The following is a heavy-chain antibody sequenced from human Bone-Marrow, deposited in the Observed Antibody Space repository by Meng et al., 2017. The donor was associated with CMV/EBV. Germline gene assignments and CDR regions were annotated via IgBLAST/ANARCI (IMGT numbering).Heavy chain of an antibody. J-gene: IGHJ4*02. V-gene: IGHV4-39*01. Sequence: SGASLSSSHFSWGWLRQPPGKGLEWIGNIFYSGSTFSNPSLTSRVTISVDTSKNQFSLKLSSVTAADTALYYCARTKKALRTIFDYWGQGTLVTVSS. CDR3: ARTKKALRTIFDY. CDR2: IFYSGST. D-gene: IGHD2-8*01. CDR1: GASLSSSHFS.